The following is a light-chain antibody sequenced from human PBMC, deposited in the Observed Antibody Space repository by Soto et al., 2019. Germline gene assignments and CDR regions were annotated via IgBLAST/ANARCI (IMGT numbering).Light chain of an antibody. J-gene: IGKJ3*01. CDR3: HQSGSSPLT. CDR2: GAS. CDR1: QTVTSNY. Sequence: EVVLTQSPGTLSLSPGERATLSCRASQTVTSNYLAWYQQKPGQAPRLLIYGASSRATDIPHRFSGSGSGTDFTLTISRLEPEDFAVYYCHQSGSSPLTFGPGTKV. V-gene: IGKV3-20*01.